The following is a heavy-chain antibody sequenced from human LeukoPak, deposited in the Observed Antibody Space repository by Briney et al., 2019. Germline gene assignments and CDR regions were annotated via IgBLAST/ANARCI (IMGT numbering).Heavy chain of an antibody. CDR2: IYTSGST. D-gene: IGHD3-10*01. CDR3: ARGDYFGSGLGD. Sequence: SETLSLTCTVSGGSISSYYWSWIRQPAGKGLEWIGRIYTSGSTNYNPSLKSRVTMSVDTSKNQFSLNVNSVTAADTAVYYCARGDYFGSGLGDWGQGTLVTVSS. V-gene: IGHV4-4*07. CDR1: GGSISSYY. J-gene: IGHJ4*02.